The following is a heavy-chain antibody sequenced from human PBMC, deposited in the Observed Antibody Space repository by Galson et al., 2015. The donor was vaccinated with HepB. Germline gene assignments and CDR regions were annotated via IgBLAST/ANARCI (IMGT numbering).Heavy chain of an antibody. Sequence: SVKVSCKASGYTFTSYYMHWVRQAPGQGLEWMGIINPSGGSTSYAQKFQSRVTMTRDTSTSTVYMELSSLRSEDTAVYYCARDLVYDFWSGYTSYYYYGMDVWGQGTTVTVSS. CDR2: INPSGGST. CDR3: ARDLVYDFWSGYTSYYYYGMDV. J-gene: IGHJ6*02. D-gene: IGHD3-3*01. CDR1: GYTFTSYY. V-gene: IGHV1-46*01.